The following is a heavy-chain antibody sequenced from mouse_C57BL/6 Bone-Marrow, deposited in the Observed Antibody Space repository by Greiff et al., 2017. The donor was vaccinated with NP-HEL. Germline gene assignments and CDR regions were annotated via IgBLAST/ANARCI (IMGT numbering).Heavy chain of an antibody. CDR1: GYAFSSSW. CDR3: ARESSSPYWYFDV. J-gene: IGHJ1*03. V-gene: IGHV1-82*01. CDR2: IYPGDGDT. D-gene: IGHD1-1*01. Sequence: VQLQESGPELVKPGASVKISCKASGYAFSSSWMNWVKQRPGKGLEWIGRIYPGDGDTNYNGKFKGKATLTADKSSSTAYMQRSSLTSEDSAVYFCARESSSPYWYFDVWGTGTTVTVSS.